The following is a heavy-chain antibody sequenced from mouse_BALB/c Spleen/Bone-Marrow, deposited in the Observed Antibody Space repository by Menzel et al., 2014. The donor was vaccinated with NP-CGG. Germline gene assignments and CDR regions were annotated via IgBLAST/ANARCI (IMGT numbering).Heavy chain of an antibody. V-gene: IGHV1-54*01. CDR1: GYAFTNYW. D-gene: IGHD2-4*01. CDR2: INPGSGGA. Sequence: QVQLQQSGAELVRPGTSVKVSCKASGYAFTNYWIEWVKQRPGQGLEWIGVINPGSGGANYNEKFKGKATLTADKSSSTAYMQLYSLTPDDSAVYFCARDGRITTEGFAYWGQGTLVTVSA. J-gene: IGHJ3*01. CDR3: ARDGRITTEGFAY.